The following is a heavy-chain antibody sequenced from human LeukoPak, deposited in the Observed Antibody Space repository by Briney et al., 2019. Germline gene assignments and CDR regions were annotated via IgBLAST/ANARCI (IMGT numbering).Heavy chain of an antibody. J-gene: IGHJ4*02. CDR1: GYTFTSYG. CDR2: ISAYNGNT. D-gene: IGHD2-2*01. CDR3: ARVSWMPAAMLGAPLGY. V-gene: IGHV1-18*01. Sequence: ASVNVSCMASGYTFTSYGISWVRQAPGQGLEWMGWISAYNGNTNYAQKLQGRVTMTTDTSTSTAYMELRSLRSDDTAVYYCARVSWMPAAMLGAPLGYWGQGTLVTVSS.